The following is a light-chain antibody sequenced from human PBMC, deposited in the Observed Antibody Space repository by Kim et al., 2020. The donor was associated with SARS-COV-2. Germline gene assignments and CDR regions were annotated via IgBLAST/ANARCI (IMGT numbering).Light chain of an antibody. V-gene: IGLV2-11*01. CDR1: SSDVGGYNY. CDR2: DVS. CDR3: CSYAGSDTYG. J-gene: IGLJ1*01. Sequence: QSALTQPRSVSGSPGQSVTISCTGTSSDVGGYNYVSWYQQHPGKAPKLMIYDVSKRPSGVPDRFSGAKSGNTASLTISGLQAEDEADYYCCSYAGSDTYGLGTGTKVTVL.